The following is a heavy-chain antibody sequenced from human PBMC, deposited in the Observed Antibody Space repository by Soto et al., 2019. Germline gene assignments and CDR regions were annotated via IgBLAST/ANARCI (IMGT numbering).Heavy chain of an antibody. V-gene: IGHV3-30-3*01. D-gene: IGHD3-10*01. CDR3: ARDRDYFDY. Sequence: QVQLVESGGGVDQPGRSLRLSCAASGFTFSSYAMHWVRQAPGKGLEWVAVISYDGSNKYYADSVKGRFTISRDNSKNTLYLQMNSLRAEDTALYYCARDRDYFDYWGQGTLVTVSS. J-gene: IGHJ4*02. CDR1: GFTFSSYA. CDR2: ISYDGSNK.